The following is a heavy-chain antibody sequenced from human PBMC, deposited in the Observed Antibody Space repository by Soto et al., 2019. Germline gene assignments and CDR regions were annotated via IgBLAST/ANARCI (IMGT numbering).Heavy chain of an antibody. V-gene: IGHV1-3*01. Sequence: ASVKVSCKASGYTFTRYAMHWVRQAPGQRLEWMGWINADNGNTKYSQKFQGRVTITRDTSASTAYMELSSLRSEDTAVYYCARVEGLRYFDWLSAPVYGMDVWGQGTTVTVSS. CDR3: ARVEGLRYFDWLSAPVYGMDV. CDR2: INADNGNT. CDR1: GYTFTRYA. J-gene: IGHJ6*02. D-gene: IGHD3-9*01.